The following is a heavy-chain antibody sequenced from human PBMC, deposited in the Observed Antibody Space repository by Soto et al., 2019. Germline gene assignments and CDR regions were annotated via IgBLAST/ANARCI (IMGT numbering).Heavy chain of an antibody. V-gene: IGHV1-2*04. J-gene: IGHJ4*02. Sequence: QVQLVQSGAEVKKPGASVKVSCKASGYTFTGYYMHWVRQAPGQGLEWMGWINPNSGGTNYAQKFQGWVTMTRDTXXSTAYMELSRLRSDDTAVYYCARSNQIAAAGSADYWGQGTLVTVSS. CDR3: ARSNQIAAAGSADY. D-gene: IGHD6-13*01. CDR2: INPNSGGT. CDR1: GYTFTGYY.